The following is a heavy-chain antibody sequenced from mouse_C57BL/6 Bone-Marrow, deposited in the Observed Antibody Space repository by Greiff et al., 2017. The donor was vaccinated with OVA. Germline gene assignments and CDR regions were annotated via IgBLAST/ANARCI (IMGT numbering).Heavy chain of an antibody. D-gene: IGHD2-5*01. CDR2: ISYDGSN. J-gene: IGHJ4*01. CDR3: ARNAYYSNYDYYAMDY. CDR1: GYSITSGYY. V-gene: IGHV3-6*01. Sequence: EVQLVESGPGLVKPSQSLSLTCSVTGYSITSGYYWNWIRQFPGNKLEWMGYISYDGSNNYNPSLKNRISITRDTSKNQFFLKFNSVTTEDTATYYCARNAYYSNYDYYAMDYWGQGTSVTVSS.